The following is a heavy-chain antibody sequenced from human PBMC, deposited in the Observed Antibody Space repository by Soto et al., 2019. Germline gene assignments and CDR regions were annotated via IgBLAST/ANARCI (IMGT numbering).Heavy chain of an antibody. D-gene: IGHD5-18*01. J-gene: IGHJ6*02. V-gene: IGHV1-69*06. Sequence: ASVKVSCKASGVTFSSYAISWVRQAPVQGLEWMGWIIPIFGTANYAQKFQGRVTITADKSTSKAYMELSSLRSEDTAVYYCARDMEEYSYGYIGYYYYGMDVGGQGTTVTVSS. CDR3: ARDMEEYSYGYIGYYYYGMDV. CDR1: GVTFSSYA. CDR2: IIPIFGTA.